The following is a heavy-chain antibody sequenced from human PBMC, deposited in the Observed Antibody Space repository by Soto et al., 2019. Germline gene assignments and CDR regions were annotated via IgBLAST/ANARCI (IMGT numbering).Heavy chain of an antibody. CDR3: ARSVVHQWLVHDAFDI. Sequence: SVKVSCKASGGAFSSYAISWVRQAPGQGLEWMGGIIPIFGTANYAQKFQGRVTITADESTSTAYMELSSLRSEDTAVYYCARSVVHQWLVHDAFDIPGQGTLVTV. CDR2: IIPIFGTA. CDR1: GGAFSSYA. V-gene: IGHV1-69*13. D-gene: IGHD6-19*01. J-gene: IGHJ3*02.